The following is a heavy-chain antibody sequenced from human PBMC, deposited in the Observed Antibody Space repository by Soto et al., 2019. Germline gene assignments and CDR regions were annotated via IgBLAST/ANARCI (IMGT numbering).Heavy chain of an antibody. CDR3: AKGPLGVERPNYYLDY. V-gene: IGHV3-23*01. CDR2: ISGNSGTR. Sequence: EVQLLDSGGGLVQPGGSLRLSCAASGFTFSNYAMTWVRQAPGQGLEWVSVISGNSGTRYYADSVMGRFTISRDNSKNTLYLRMNSLRAEDTAVYYCAKGPLGVERPNYYLDYWGQGTLVTVSS. D-gene: IGHD1-1*01. CDR1: GFTFSNYA. J-gene: IGHJ4*02.